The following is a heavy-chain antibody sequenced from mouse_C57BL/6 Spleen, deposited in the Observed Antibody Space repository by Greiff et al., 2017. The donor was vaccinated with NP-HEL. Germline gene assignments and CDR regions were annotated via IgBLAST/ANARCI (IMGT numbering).Heavy chain of an antibody. Sequence: QVQLQQPGAELVKPGASVKLSCKASGYTFTSYWMHWVKQRPGQGLEWIGMIHPNSGRTNYNEKFKSKATLTVDKSSSTAYMQLSSLTSEDSAVYYCARWIYYYGSSYLYAMDYWGQGTSVTVSS. CDR1: GYTFTSYW. V-gene: IGHV1-64*01. CDR2: IHPNSGRT. CDR3: ARWIYYYGSSYLYAMDY. J-gene: IGHJ4*01. D-gene: IGHD1-1*01.